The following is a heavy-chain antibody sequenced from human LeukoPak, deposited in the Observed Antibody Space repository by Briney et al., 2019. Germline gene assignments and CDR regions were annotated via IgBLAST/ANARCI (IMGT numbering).Heavy chain of an antibody. D-gene: IGHD3-10*01. CDR2: ISGSGGST. CDR1: GFTFSSNA. Sequence: PGGSLRLSCAASGFTFSSNAMSWVRQAPGKGLEWVSAISGSGGSTYYADSVKGRFTISRDTSKNTLYLQMNSLRAEDTAVYYCAREGGITKGAFDIWGQGTMVTVSS. V-gene: IGHV3-23*01. J-gene: IGHJ3*02. CDR3: AREGGITKGAFDI.